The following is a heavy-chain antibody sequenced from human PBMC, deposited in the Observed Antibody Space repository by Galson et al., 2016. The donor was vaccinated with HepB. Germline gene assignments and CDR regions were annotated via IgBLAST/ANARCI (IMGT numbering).Heavy chain of an antibody. J-gene: IGHJ4*02. Sequence: PALVKPTQTLTLTCTFSGFSLSTSGMCASWIRQPPGKALEWLALIDWDDDKYYSTSLKTRLTISKDTSKNQVVLTMTNMDPVDTATYYCARKDDYNYDAYFDYWGQGTLVTVSS. V-gene: IGHV2-70*01. CDR3: ARKDDYNYDAYFDY. D-gene: IGHD3-16*01. CDR2: IDWDDDK. CDR1: GFSLSTSGMC.